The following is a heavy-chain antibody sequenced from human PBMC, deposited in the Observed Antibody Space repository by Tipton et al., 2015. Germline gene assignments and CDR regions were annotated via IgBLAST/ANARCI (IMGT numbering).Heavy chain of an antibody. D-gene: IGHD3-22*01. CDR1: GGSISSGGYY. CDR2: IYYSGST. V-gene: IGHV4-31*03. Sequence: LRLSCTVSGGSISSGGYYWSWIRQHPGKGLEWIGYIYYSGSTYYNPSLKSRVTISVDTSKNQFSLKLSSVTAADTAVYYCASERAGVDNSGYYFAEYFQHWGQGTLVTVSS. J-gene: IGHJ1*01. CDR3: ASERAGVDNSGYYFAEYFQH.